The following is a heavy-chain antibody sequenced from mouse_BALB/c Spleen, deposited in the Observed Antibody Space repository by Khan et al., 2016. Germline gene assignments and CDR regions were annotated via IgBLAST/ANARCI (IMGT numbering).Heavy chain of an antibody. D-gene: IGHD1-2*01. Sequence: EVQLQESGPGLVKPSQSLSLTCTVTGYSITSDYAWNWIRQFPGNKLEWMGYISYTGSTRYNPSLKGRISFTRDTSKNQFFLQLKSVTTEDTVTYYCARSPTATRYFDVWGAGTTVTVSS. CDR1: GYSITSDYA. J-gene: IGHJ1*01. V-gene: IGHV3-2*02. CDR2: ISYTGST. CDR3: ARSPTATRYFDV.